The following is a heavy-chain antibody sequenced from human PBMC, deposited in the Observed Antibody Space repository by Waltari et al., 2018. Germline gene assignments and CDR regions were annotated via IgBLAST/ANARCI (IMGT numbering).Heavy chain of an antibody. CDR3: AREDDTDVEGDY. Sequence: VQLVQSGAEVKKPGASVKVSCKASGYTFTGYYMHWVRQAPGQGVEWMGRINPNSGGTNYAQKCQGRVSRTRDTSIRTAYMELSRLRSDETAVYYCAREDDTDVEGDYWGQGTLVTVSS. CDR2: INPNSGGT. CDR1: GYTFTGYY. D-gene: IGHD3-22*01. J-gene: IGHJ4*02. V-gene: IGHV1-2*06.